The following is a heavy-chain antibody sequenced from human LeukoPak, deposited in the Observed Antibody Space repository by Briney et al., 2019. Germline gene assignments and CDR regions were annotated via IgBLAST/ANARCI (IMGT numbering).Heavy chain of an antibody. Sequence: SETLSLTCAVYGGSFSGYYWSWIRQPPGKGLEWIGEVNHSGSTNYNPSLKSRVTISVDTSKNQFSLKLSSVTAADTAVYYCARRQLVSAFDIWGQGTMVTVSS. D-gene: IGHD6-6*01. CDR3: ARRQLVSAFDI. V-gene: IGHV4-34*01. CDR2: VNHSGST. CDR1: GGSFSGYY. J-gene: IGHJ3*02.